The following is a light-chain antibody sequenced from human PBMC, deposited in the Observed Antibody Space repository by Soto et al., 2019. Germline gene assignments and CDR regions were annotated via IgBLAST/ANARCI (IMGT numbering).Light chain of an antibody. Sequence: QLVLTQPASVSGSPGQSITISCTGASSDIGSYNYVSWYQQHLGKAPKLIIYEVSNRPSGVSNRLSGSKSGNTASLTISGLQTEDEADYYCSSYTGTTTVFGGGTKVTVL. CDR2: EVS. V-gene: IGLV2-14*01. CDR1: SSDIGSYNY. CDR3: SSYTGTTTV. J-gene: IGLJ3*02.